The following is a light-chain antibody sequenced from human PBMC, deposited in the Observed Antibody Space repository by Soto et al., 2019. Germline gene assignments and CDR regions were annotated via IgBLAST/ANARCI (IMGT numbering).Light chain of an antibody. CDR1: QSVSSSY. V-gene: IGKV3-20*01. J-gene: IGKJ2*01. CDR3: QQYGSSPYT. CDR2: GAS. Sequence: EIVLTQSPGTLSLSPGERATLSCRASQSVSSSYSSWYQQKPGQAPRLLIYGASSRATGIPDRVSGSGSGTDFTLTISRLEAEDFAVYYCQQYGSSPYTFGQGTKLEIK.